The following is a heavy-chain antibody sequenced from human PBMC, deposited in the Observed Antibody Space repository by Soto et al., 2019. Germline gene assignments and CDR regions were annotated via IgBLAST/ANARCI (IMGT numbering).Heavy chain of an antibody. Sequence: GGSLRLSCAASGFTFSSYWMSWVRQAPGKGLEWVANIKQDGSEKYYVDSVKVRFTISRDNAKNSLYLQMNSLRAEDTAVYYCANQKDDFWSGYYFDYWGQGTLVTVSS. CDR1: GFTFSSYW. J-gene: IGHJ4*02. CDR2: IKQDGSEK. V-gene: IGHV3-7*01. D-gene: IGHD3-3*01. CDR3: ANQKDDFWSGYYFDY.